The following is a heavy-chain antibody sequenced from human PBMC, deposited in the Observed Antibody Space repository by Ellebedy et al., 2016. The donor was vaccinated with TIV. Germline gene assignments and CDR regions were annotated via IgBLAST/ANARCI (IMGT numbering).Heavy chain of an antibody. CDR1: GFTFSRSW. V-gene: IGHV3-7*01. J-gene: IGHJ5*02. Sequence: GGSLRLSCAASGFTFSRSWMSWVRQAPGKGLEWVASIKQDGSEKHYVDSVKGRFTISRDNVNDSLFLQMNSLRAEDTAVYTCASWKWLYGGSGYWFDPWGQGTLVTVSS. CDR2: IKQDGSEK. D-gene: IGHD6-13*01. CDR3: ASWKWLYGGSGYWFDP.